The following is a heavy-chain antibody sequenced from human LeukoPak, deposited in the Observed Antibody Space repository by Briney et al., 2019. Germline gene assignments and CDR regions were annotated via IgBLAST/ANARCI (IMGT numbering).Heavy chain of an antibody. CDR2: IYTSGST. Sequence: PSETLSLTCTVSGGSISSYYWSWIRQPAGKGLEWIGRIYTSGSTNYNPSLKSRVTISVDTSKNQFSLKLSSVTAADTAVYYCARAWVRGVIITRGWFDPWGQGTLVTVSS. J-gene: IGHJ5*02. CDR3: ARAWVRGVIITRGWFDP. V-gene: IGHV4-4*07. CDR1: GGSISSYY. D-gene: IGHD3-10*01.